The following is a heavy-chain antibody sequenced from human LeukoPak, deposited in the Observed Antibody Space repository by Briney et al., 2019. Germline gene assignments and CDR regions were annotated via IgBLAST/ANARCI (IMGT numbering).Heavy chain of an antibody. Sequence: KPSETLSLTCTVSGGSISSSSYYWGWIRQPPGKGLEWIGSIYYSGSTYYNPSLKSRVTISVDTSKNQFSLKLSSVTAADTAVYYCAGHLGDVVVVPAAKNWFDPWGQGTLVTVSS. J-gene: IGHJ5*02. CDR3: AGHLGDVVVVPAAKNWFDP. CDR1: GGSISSSSYY. CDR2: IYYSGST. V-gene: IGHV4-39*01. D-gene: IGHD2-2*01.